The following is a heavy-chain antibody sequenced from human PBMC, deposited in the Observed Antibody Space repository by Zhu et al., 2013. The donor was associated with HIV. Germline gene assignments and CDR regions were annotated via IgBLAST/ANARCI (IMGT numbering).Heavy chain of an antibody. V-gene: IGHV1-69*15. Sequence: QVQLVQSGAEVKKPGSSVKVSCKASGGTFSSYALNWVRQAPGQGLEWMGRIIPLFGTTHYARKFQGRVTITADESTTTAYMELSSLRSEDTAVYYCASRHDSGDYWGQGKPWSPSP. CDR2: IIPLFGTT. D-gene: IGHD4-17*01. CDR3: ASRHDSGDY. CDR1: GGTFSSYA. J-gene: IGHJ4*02.